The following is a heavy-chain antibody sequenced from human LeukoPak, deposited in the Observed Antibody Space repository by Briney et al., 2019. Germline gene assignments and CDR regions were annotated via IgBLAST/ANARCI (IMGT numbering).Heavy chain of an antibody. D-gene: IGHD2-2*01. CDR1: VFTFSNYA. V-gene: IGHV3-30*18. CDR3: AKAGCSSTNCYAGFEY. Sequence: GGSLRLSCAASVFTFSNYAMNWVRQAPGKGLDWVGIISYDGNNKNFVDSVKGRFTISRDNSKNTLYLQMNSLRPEDTAVYYCAKAGCSSTNCYAGFEYWGQGTLVTVSS. J-gene: IGHJ4*02. CDR2: ISYDGNNK.